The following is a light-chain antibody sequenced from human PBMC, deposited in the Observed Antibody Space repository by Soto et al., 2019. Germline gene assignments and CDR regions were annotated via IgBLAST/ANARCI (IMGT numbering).Light chain of an antibody. CDR1: QSVSSSY. CDR3: QQYGSSPLT. CDR2: AAS. V-gene: IGKV3-20*01. J-gene: IGKJ4*01. Sequence: EIVLTQSPGTLSLSPGERATLSCRASQSVSSSYVAWYQQKPGQAPRLLIYAASSRATGIPDRFSGSGSGTDFALTISRLEPEDFAVYYCQQYGSSPLTFGGGTQVEIK.